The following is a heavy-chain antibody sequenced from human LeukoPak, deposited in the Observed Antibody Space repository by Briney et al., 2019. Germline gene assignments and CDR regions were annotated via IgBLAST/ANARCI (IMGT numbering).Heavy chain of an antibody. D-gene: IGHD3-22*01. CDR1: GFTFGSYS. J-gene: IGHJ6*02. V-gene: IGHV3-21*01. CDR3: ARVDYYDRSGYYRNYYYYGMDV. Sequence: GGSLRLSCAASGFTFGSYSMNWVRQVPGKGLQWVSSISSTSSYIYYADSVKGRFTVSRDNAKNSLSLQMNSLGAEDTAVYYCARVDYYDRSGYYRNYYYYGMDVWGQGTTVTVSS. CDR2: ISSTSSYI.